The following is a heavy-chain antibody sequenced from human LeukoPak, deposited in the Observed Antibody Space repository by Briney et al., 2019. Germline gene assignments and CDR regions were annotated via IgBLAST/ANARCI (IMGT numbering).Heavy chain of an antibody. Sequence: GGSLRLSCAASGFTFSSSSMNWVRQAPGEGLEWVSSISTSGDYKYYSDSVKGRFTISRDNAKNSLYLQMNSLRAEDTALYYCARNAEVGSSFDYWGQGTLVTVSS. CDR2: ISTSGDYK. J-gene: IGHJ4*02. V-gene: IGHV3-21*01. CDR1: GFTFSSSS. D-gene: IGHD3-10*01. CDR3: ARNAEVGSSFDY.